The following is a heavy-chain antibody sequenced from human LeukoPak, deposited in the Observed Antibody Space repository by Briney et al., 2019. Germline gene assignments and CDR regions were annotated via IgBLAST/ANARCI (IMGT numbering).Heavy chain of an antibody. V-gene: IGHV3-23*01. CDR2: ISGSGGST. CDR1: GFTFSSYA. D-gene: IGHD2-15*01. Sequence: PGGSLRLSCAASGFTFSSYAMSWVRQAPGRGLEWVSAISGSGGSTYYAGSVKGRFTISRDNSKNTLYLQMNSLRAEDTAVYYCAKDCRGGSCSPQWGQGTLVTVSS. CDR3: AKDCRGGSCSPQ. J-gene: IGHJ4*02.